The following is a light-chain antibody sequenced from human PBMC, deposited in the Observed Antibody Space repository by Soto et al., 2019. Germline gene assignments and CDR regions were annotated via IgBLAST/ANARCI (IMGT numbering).Light chain of an antibody. CDR1: QSISSL. Sequence: MTQSPSTLSASVGDRVTITCRASQSISSLLAWYQQKPGQAPRLLIYGASTRATGIPARFSGSGSGTEFTLTVSSLLSEDFAVYYCQQYYDWPITFGQGTRLEIK. CDR2: GAS. CDR3: QQYYDWPIT. J-gene: IGKJ5*01. V-gene: IGKV3-15*01.